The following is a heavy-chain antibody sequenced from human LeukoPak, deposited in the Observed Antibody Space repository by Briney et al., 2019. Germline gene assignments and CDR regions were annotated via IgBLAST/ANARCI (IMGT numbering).Heavy chain of an antibody. CDR2: INHSGST. J-gene: IGHJ4*02. CDR1: GGSFSGYY. CDR3: ARGSQSLGYCSGGSCRAKIFDY. D-gene: IGHD2-15*01. V-gene: IGHV4-34*01. Sequence: SETLSLTCAVYGGSFSGYYWSWIRQPPGKGLEWIGEINHSGSTNYNPSLKSRVTMSVDTSKNQFSLKLSSVTAADTAVYYCARGSQSLGYCSGGSCRAKIFDYWGQGTLVTVSS.